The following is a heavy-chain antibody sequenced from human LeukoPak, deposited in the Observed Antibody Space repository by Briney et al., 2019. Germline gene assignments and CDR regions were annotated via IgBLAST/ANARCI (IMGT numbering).Heavy chain of an antibody. D-gene: IGHD3-3*01. V-gene: IGHV4-39*02. J-gene: IGHJ4*02. Sequence: SETLSLTCTVSGGSISSSSYYWGWIRPPPGKGLEWIGSIYYSGSTYYNPSLKSRVTISVDTSKNQFSLKLSSVAAADTAVYYCARERVVMGLDYWGQGTLVTVSS. CDR2: IYYSGST. CDR1: GGSISSSSYY. CDR3: ARERVVMGLDY.